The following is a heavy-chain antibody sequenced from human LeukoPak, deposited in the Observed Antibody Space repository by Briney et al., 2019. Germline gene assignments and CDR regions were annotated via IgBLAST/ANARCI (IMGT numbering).Heavy chain of an antibody. CDR2: IYYSGST. V-gene: IGHV4-59*12. D-gene: IGHD2-2*01. CDR3: ARDRGLRYCSSTSCYNWFDP. CDR1: GGSISSYY. Sequence: PSETLSLTCTVSGGSISSYYWSWIRQPPGKGLEWIGYIYYSGSTIYNPSLKSRVTISVDTSKNQFSLKLSSVTAADTAVYYCARDRGLRYCSSTSCYNWFDPWGQGTLVTVSS. J-gene: IGHJ5*02.